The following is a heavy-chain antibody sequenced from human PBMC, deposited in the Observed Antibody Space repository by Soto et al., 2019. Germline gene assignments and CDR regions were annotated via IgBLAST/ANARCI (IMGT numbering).Heavy chain of an antibody. CDR2: VNDSGST. V-gene: IGHV4-34*01. J-gene: IGHJ6*01. Sequence: PSETLCITCAFCGGSFTVNYRSGIRQPPGKGLEWIGEVNDSGSTNFNPSLKSRVTISVDTSKKQFTLKLTSVTAADTAVYYCETDSATSYFGMDVWGQGTTVTGYS. D-gene: IGHD1-26*01. CDR1: GGSFTVNY. CDR3: ETDSATSYFGMDV.